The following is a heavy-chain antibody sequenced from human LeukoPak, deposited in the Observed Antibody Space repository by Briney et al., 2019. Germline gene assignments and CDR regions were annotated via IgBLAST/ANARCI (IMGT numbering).Heavy chain of an antibody. CDR3: ASASGSYPSRDWFDP. J-gene: IGHJ5*02. V-gene: IGHV1-2*02. Sequence: ASVKVSCKASGYTFTGYYMHWVRQAPGQGLEWMGWINPNSGGTNYAQKFQGRVTMTRDTSISTAYMELSRLRSDDTAVYYCASASGSYPSRDWFDPWGQGTLVTVSS. CDR1: GYTFTGYY. CDR2: INPNSGGT. D-gene: IGHD1-26*01.